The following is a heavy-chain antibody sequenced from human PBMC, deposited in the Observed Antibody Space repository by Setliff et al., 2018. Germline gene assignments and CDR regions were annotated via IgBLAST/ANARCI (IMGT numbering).Heavy chain of an antibody. CDR3: ARAKDGYDFDYFDY. D-gene: IGHD5-12*01. CDR1: GDSISRSTYY. CDR2: VDRSGNT. V-gene: IGHV4-39*07. Sequence: TLSLTCTLSGDSISRSTYYWGWIRQSPGKGLDWIGTVDRSGNTFYNPSLNSRVTISVDTSKNQFSLKLTSLTAADTAVYYCARAKDGYDFDYFDYWGQGTPVTVSS. J-gene: IGHJ4*02.